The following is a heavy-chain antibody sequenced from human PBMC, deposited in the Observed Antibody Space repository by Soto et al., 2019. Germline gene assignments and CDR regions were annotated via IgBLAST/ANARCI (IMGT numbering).Heavy chain of an antibody. CDR1: GGSFSGYY. J-gene: IGHJ4*02. V-gene: IGHV4-34*01. D-gene: IGHD6-19*01. CDR3: ARGEEGQWLVLDY. Sequence: QVQLQQWGAGLLKPSETLSLTCAVYGGSFSGYYWSWIRQPPGKGLEWIGEINHSGSTNYNPSLKSRVTISVDTSKSQFSLKLSSVTAADTAVYYCARGEEGQWLVLDYWGQGTRVTVSS. CDR2: INHSGST.